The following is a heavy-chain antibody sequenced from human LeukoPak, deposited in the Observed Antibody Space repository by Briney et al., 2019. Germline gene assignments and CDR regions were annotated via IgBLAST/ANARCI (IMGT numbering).Heavy chain of an antibody. CDR2: ISPDGNNK. CDR3: AKEYQLLYGIDY. Sequence: GRSLRLSCAASGFTFNNYGLHWVRQAPSKGLEWVALISPDGNNKNYADSVKGRFTISRDNSKNTLYLQMNSLRAEDTAVYYCAKEYQLLYGIDYWGQGTLVTVSS. D-gene: IGHD2-2*02. V-gene: IGHV3-30*18. J-gene: IGHJ4*02. CDR1: GFTFNNYG.